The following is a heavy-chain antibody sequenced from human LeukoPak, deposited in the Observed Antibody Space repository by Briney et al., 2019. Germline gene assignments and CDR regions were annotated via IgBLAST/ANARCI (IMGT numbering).Heavy chain of an antibody. CDR3: AKSWDAFDF. Sequence: KPGGSLRLSCAASGFTFSSYSMNWVRQAPGKGLEWVSSISSSSSYIYYADSVKGRFTISRDNSKNTLYLQMNTLRVEDTAVYYCAKSWDAFDFWGQGTMVTVSS. J-gene: IGHJ3*01. D-gene: IGHD3-10*01. V-gene: IGHV3-21*04. CDR1: GFTFSSYS. CDR2: ISSSSSYI.